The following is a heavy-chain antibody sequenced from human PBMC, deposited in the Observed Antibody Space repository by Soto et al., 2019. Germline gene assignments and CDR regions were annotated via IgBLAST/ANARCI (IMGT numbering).Heavy chain of an antibody. D-gene: IGHD4-17*01. CDR3: ARAPYGVRYFAY. CDR1: GFTFSDYY. Sequence: QVQLVESGGGLVKPGGSLRLSCAASGFTFSDYYMSWIRQAPGKGLEWVSYISSSGSTIYYADSVMGRFTISRDNATNSRYLQLNSLRAEDTAVYSCARAPYGVRYFAYWGQGTLVTVSS. CDR2: ISSSGSTI. J-gene: IGHJ4*02. V-gene: IGHV3-11*01.